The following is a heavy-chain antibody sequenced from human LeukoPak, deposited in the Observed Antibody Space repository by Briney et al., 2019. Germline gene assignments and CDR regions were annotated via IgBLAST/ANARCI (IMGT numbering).Heavy chain of an antibody. D-gene: IGHD2-2*01. Sequence: PGGSLRLSCAASGFTFSNYEMNWARQAPGKGLEWVSYIATSDRTIYYADSVKGRFTISRDNAKNSLYLQMNSLRAEGTAVYYCARETDSTLFDYWGQGTLVTVSS. V-gene: IGHV3-48*03. J-gene: IGHJ4*02. CDR1: GFTFSNYE. CDR2: IATSDRTI. CDR3: ARETDSTLFDY.